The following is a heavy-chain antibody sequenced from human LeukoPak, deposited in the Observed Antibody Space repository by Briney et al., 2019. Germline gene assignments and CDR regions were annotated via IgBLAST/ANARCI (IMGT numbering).Heavy chain of an antibody. CDR2: ISSSGSTI. CDR3: ASMTTYCGGDCYFFDY. D-gene: IGHD2-21*02. V-gene: IGHV3-11*04. J-gene: IGHJ4*02. CDR1: GFTFSDYY. Sequence: GGSLRLSCAASGFTFSDYYMSWIRQAPGKGLEWVSYISSSGSTIYYADSVKGRFTISRDNAKNSLYLQMNSLRAEDTAVYYCASMTTYCGGDCYFFDYWGQGTLVTVSS.